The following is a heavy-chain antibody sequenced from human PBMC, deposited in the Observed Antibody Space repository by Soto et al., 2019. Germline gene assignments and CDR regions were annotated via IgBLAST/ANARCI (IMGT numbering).Heavy chain of an antibody. CDR3: ARDHLYSSSSLGC. J-gene: IGHJ4*02. Sequence: QVQLVESGGGVVQPGRSLRLSCTASGFTFSNFAMHWVRQAPGKGLEWLAVISYDGSKEYYAESVEGRFTVSRDNSKNSLWLEMNSLRADDTAVYYCARDHLYSSSSLGCWGQGTLLTVSS. V-gene: IGHV3-30*04. CDR1: GFTFSNFA. CDR2: ISYDGSKE. D-gene: IGHD6-6*01.